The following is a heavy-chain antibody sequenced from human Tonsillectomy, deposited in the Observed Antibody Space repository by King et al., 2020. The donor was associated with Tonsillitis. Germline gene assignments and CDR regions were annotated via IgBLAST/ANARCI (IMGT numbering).Heavy chain of an antibody. CDR1: GFTFSSYG. CDR3: AKICSSTSWNDY. CDR2: ISYDGSNK. D-gene: IGHD2-2*01. J-gene: IGHJ4*02. Sequence: VQLVESGGGVVQPGRSLRLSCAASGFTFSSYGMHWVRQAPGKGLEWVAGISYDGSNKYYSDSVKGRFTISRDNSKNTLYLQMNSLRAEDTAVYYCAKICSSTSWNDYWGQGTLVTVSS. V-gene: IGHV3-30*18.